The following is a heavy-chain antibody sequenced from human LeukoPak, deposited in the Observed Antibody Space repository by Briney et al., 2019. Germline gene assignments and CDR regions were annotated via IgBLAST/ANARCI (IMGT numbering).Heavy chain of an antibody. J-gene: IGHJ6*02. D-gene: IGHD1-26*01. CDR3: ARGPDPGKVGAAIYYYFGMDV. CDR1: GGSFSGYY. V-gene: IGHV4-34*01. CDR2: INHSGST. Sequence: SETLSLTCAVYGGSFSGYYWSWIRQPPGKGLEWIGEINHSGSTNYNPSLKSRVTISIDTSKNQFSLKLSSVTAADTAVYYCARGPDPGKVGAAIYYYFGMDVWGQGTTVTVSS.